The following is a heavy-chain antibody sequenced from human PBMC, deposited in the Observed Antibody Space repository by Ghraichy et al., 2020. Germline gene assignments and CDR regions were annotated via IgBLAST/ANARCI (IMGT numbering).Heavy chain of an antibody. Sequence: GESLRLSCAASGFTFSSYAMSWVRQAPGKGLEWVSAISGSGGSTYYADSVKGRFTISRDNSKNTLYLQMNSLRAEDTAVYYCAKRRFSGDAYYFDYWGQGTLVTVSS. V-gene: IGHV3-23*01. D-gene: IGHD7-27*01. J-gene: IGHJ4*02. CDR3: AKRRFSGDAYYFDY. CDR2: ISGSGGST. CDR1: GFTFSSYA.